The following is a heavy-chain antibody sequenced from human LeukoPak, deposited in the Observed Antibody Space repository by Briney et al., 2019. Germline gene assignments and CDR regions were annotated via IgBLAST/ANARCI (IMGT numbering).Heavy chain of an antibody. J-gene: IGHJ4*02. D-gene: IGHD6-6*01. V-gene: IGHV3-23*01. CDR2: ISGSDSSS. CDR3: AKRGSYSSSFTSTFDY. Sequence: GGSLRLSCAASGFTFGNCAMSWVRQAPGRGLEWVSSISGSDSSSYYAGSVKGRFTISRDNPKNTLYLQMNSLRAEDTAVYYCAKRGSYSSSFTSTFDYWGQGTLVTVSS. CDR1: GFTFGNCA.